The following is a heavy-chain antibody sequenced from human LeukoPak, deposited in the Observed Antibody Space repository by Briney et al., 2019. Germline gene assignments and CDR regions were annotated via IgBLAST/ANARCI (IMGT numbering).Heavy chain of an antibody. CDR1: RFTFSSYA. V-gene: IGHV3-23*01. CDR3: AKDGLEWLSLRYFDY. CDR2: ISGSGRST. D-gene: IGHD3-3*01. J-gene: IGHJ4*02. Sequence: GGSLRLSCAASRFTFSSYAMNWVRQAPGKGLEWLSAISGSGRSTYYADSVKGRFTISRDNSKNTLYLQMNSLRAEDTAVYYCAKDGLEWLSLRYFDYWGQGTLATVPS.